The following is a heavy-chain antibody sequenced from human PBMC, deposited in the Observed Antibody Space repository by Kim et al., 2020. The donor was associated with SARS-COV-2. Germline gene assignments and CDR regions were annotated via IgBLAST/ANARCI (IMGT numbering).Heavy chain of an antibody. CDR1: GGSVSSGSYY. Sequence: SETLSLTCTVSGGSVSSGSYYWSWIRQPPGKGLEWIGYIYYSGSTNYNPSLKSRVTISVDTSKNQFSLKLSSVTAADTAVYYCARVMASGIAAAAFDYWGQGTLVTVSS. V-gene: IGHV4-61*01. D-gene: IGHD6-13*01. CDR3: ARVMASGIAAAAFDY. J-gene: IGHJ4*02. CDR2: IYYSGST.